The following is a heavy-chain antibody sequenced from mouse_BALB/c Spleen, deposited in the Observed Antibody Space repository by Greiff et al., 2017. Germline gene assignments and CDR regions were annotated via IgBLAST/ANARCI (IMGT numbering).Heavy chain of an antibody. V-gene: IGHV1-80*01. CDR2: IYPGDGDT. CDR1: GYAFSSYW. D-gene: IGHD2-14*01. CDR3: ARQDYRYDDGYIDY. J-gene: IGHJ2*01. Sequence: QVQLQQSGAELVRPGSSVKISCKASGYAFSSYWMNWVKQRPGQGLEWIGQIYPGDGDTNYNGKFKGKATLTADKSSSTAYMQLSSLTSEDSAVYFCARQDYRYDDGYIDYWGQGTTLTVSS.